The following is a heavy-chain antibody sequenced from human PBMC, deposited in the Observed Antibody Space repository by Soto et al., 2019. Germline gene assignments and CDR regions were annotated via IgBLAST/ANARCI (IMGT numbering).Heavy chain of an antibody. J-gene: IGHJ6*02. CDR3: AKTRGYSYDYGMGV. V-gene: IGHV3-30*18. CDR1: GFTFSSYG. Sequence: QVQLVESGGGVVQPGRSLRLSCTASGFTFSSYGMHWVRQAAGKGLEWVTVISYDGTNKYYADSVKGRFTISRDNSKNTLYLQMNSLRAEDTAVYYCAKTRGYSYDYGMGVWGQGTKVTVSS. D-gene: IGHD5-18*01. CDR2: ISYDGTNK.